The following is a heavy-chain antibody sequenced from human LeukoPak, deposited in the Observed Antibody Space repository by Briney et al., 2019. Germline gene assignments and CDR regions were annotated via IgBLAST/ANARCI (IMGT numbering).Heavy chain of an antibody. D-gene: IGHD3-22*01. Sequence: GGSLRLFCTASGFTFDDYGMSWVRQAPGKGLEWVSGINWNGGSTGYADSVKGRFTISRDNAKNSLYLQMNSLRAEDTALYYCARIHYYDSSGHDYWGQGTLVTVSS. CDR3: ARIHYYDSSGHDY. V-gene: IGHV3-20*04. CDR1: GFTFDDYG. J-gene: IGHJ4*02. CDR2: INWNGGST.